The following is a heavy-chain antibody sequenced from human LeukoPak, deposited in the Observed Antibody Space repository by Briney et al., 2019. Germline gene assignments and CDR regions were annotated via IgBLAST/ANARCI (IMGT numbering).Heavy chain of an antibody. J-gene: IGHJ4*02. D-gene: IGHD5-12*01. Sequence: GGSLRLSCAASGFTFSSYAMHWVRQAPGKGLEWVAVISYDGSNKYYADSVKGRFTISRDNSKNTLYLQMNSLRAEDTAVYYCARGGSGYDLDYWGQGTLVTVSS. CDR1: GFTFSSYA. V-gene: IGHV3-30*04. CDR2: ISYDGSNK. CDR3: ARGGSGYDLDY.